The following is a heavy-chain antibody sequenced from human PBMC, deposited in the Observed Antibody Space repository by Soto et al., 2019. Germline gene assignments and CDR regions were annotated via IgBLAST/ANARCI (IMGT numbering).Heavy chain of an antibody. V-gene: IGHV1-3*01. D-gene: IGHD1-26*01. CDR1: GYTFTAYA. CDR2: INPANGNT. CDR3: ARGGWEFDP. J-gene: IGHJ5*02. Sequence: ASVKVSCKATGYTFTAYAMHWVRQAPGQRLEWMGWINPANGNTNYAQKFQGRVTMTTDTSTSTAYMELRSLRSDDTAVYYCARGGWEFDPWGQGTLVTVSS.